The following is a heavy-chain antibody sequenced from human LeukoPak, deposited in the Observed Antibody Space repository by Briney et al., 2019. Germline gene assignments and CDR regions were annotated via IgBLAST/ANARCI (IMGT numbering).Heavy chain of an antibody. J-gene: IGHJ4*02. CDR3: AKALNSDYGAFDY. D-gene: IGHD4-17*01. CDR1: GFTFNNYA. Sequence: GGSLRLSCAVSGFTFNNYAMSWVRQAPGKGLGWVSGISGSGGDTYYADSVKGRFTISRDNSKNTLYLQMNSLRAEDTAVYYCAKALNSDYGAFDYWGQGTLVTVSS. V-gene: IGHV3-23*01. CDR2: ISGSGGDT.